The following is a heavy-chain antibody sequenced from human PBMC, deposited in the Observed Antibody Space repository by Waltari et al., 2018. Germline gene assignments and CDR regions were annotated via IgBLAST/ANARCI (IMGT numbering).Heavy chain of an antibody. CDR3: ARLPFGGDYNFDY. D-gene: IGHD2-21*02. J-gene: IGHJ4*02. CDR2: IYGDSVRT. CDR1: GGSISGYY. V-gene: IGHV4-59*12. Sequence: QVQLQESGPGLVKPSETLSLTCAVSGGSISGYYWSWIRQAPGKGLEWIGYIYGDSVRTSYNPSLKSRVTISIDTSKNQFSLNLSSVTAADTSVYYCARLPFGGDYNFDYWGQGVLVTVSS.